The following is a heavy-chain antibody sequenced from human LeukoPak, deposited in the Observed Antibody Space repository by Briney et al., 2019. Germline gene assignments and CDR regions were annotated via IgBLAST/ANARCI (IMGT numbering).Heavy chain of an antibody. CDR1: GLTFGDYA. CDR3: TREAYYYDSSGYFENDY. J-gene: IGHJ4*02. Sequence: GGSLRLSCTASGLTFGDYAMSWFRQAPGKELEWVGFIRSKAYGGTTEYAASVKGRFTISRDDSKRIAYLQMNSLKTEDTAVYYCTREAYYYDSSGYFENDYWGQGTLVTVSS. V-gene: IGHV3-49*03. D-gene: IGHD3-22*01. CDR2: IRSKAYGGTT.